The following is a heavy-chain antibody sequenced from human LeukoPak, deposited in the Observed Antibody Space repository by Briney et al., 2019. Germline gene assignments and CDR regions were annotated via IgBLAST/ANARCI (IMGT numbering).Heavy chain of an antibody. V-gene: IGHV4-59*01. CDR3: ARETTASWIAAAVHWYFGL. Sequence: SETLSLTCTVSGGSISSYYWSWIRQPPGKGLEWIGYIYYSGSTNYNPSLKSRVTISVDTSKNQFSLKLSSVTAADTAVYYCARETTASWIAAAVHWYFGLWGRGTLVTVSS. CDR2: IYYSGST. CDR1: GGSISSYY. J-gene: IGHJ2*01. D-gene: IGHD6-13*01.